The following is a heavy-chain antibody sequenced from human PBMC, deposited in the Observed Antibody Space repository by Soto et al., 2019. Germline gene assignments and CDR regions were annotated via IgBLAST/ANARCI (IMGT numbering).Heavy chain of an antibody. CDR2: IKTDGSST. V-gene: IGHV3-74*01. CDR1: GFTFSSYW. CDR3: ARVGVGHYEFDY. J-gene: IGHJ4*02. D-gene: IGHD3-16*01. Sequence: EVQLVESGGALVQPGGSLRLSCAASGFTFSSYWMHWVRQAPGEGLVWVSRIKTDGSSTSYADSVKGRFTISRDNAKNTMYLQMNSLRAGDTAVYYCARVGVGHYEFDYWGQGTLVTVSS.